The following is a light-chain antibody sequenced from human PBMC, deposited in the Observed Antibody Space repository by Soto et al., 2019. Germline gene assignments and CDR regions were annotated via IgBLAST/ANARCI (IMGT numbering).Light chain of an antibody. CDR3: QQDGTSEII. CDR1: QSLANSF. CDR2: DTS. V-gene: IGKV3-20*01. J-gene: IGKJ5*01. Sequence: FVLTHYPGTRSVSPLERATRAWMSSQSLANSFIAWYQQKPGQAPRLLIYDTSSRASGIPDRFSGSGSGTDFTLTISRLETEDFAVFYCQQDGTSEIILGQGTRLEI.